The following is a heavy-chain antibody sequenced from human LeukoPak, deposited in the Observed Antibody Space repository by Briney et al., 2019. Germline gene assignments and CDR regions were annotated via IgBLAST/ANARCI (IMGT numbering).Heavy chain of an antibody. CDR2: ISYDGSNK. CDR1: GFTFSSYG. J-gene: IGHJ4*02. D-gene: IGHD6-13*01. Sequence: GGSLRLSCAASGFTFSSYGMHWVRQAPGKGLEWVAVISYDGSNKYYADSVKGRFTISRDNSKNTLYLQMNSLRAEDTAVYYCARAMAPEIAAAGTDYWGQGTLVTVSS. V-gene: IGHV3-30*03. CDR3: ARAMAPEIAAAGTDY.